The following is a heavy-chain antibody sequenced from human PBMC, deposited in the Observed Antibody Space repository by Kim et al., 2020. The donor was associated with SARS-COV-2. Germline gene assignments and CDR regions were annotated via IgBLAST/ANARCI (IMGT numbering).Heavy chain of an antibody. CDR3: ARILVYGSGSHRGWLDP. CDR2: ISTNSDYS. Sequence: GGSLRLSCAASGFIFNDYYMTWIRQAPGKGLEWVSYISTNSDYSNYADSVKGRFTISRDNAKNSLYLQMNSLRAEDTAVYYCARILVYGSGSHRGWLDP. J-gene: IGHJ5*02. V-gene: IGHV3-11*06. CDR1: GFIFNDYY. D-gene: IGHD3-10*01.